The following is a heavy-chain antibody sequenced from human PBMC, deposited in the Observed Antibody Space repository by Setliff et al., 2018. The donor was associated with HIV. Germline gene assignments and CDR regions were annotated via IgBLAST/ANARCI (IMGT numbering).Heavy chain of an antibody. J-gene: IGHJ4*02. Sequence: PGGSLRLSCTASGVVFSDFWMSWARQAPGKGLEWVANMDEHGNKKYYVASLRGRFTISRDNANNSLYLQMNSLRLEDTAVYYCARGGTTSWNFWGQGTPVTVSS. CDR3: ARGGTTSWNF. D-gene: IGHD4-17*01. CDR2: MDEHGNKK. CDR1: GVVFSDFW. V-gene: IGHV3-7*01.